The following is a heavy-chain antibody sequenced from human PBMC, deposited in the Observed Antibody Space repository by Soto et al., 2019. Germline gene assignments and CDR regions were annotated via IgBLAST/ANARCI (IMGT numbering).Heavy chain of an antibody. CDR3: ARSGGELWPYYSSSSGMDV. V-gene: IGHV4-61*01. CDR1: GGSVSSGSYY. J-gene: IGHJ6*02. Sequence: SEPLSLTCTVSGGSVSSGSYYLSWIRHPPGKGLEWIGYIYYSWSTNYNPSLKSRVTISVDTSKNQSSLKLSSVTAADTAVYYWARSGGELWPYYSSSSGMDVWAQGTRVTVSS. CDR2: IYYSWST. D-gene: IGHD3-16*01.